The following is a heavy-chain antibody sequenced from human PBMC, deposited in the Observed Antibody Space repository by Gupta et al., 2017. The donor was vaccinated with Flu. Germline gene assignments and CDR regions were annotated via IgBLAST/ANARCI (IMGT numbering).Heavy chain of an antibody. CDR2: ISAYNGNF. Sequence: QVQLVQSRGELAKPGASVKVSCKASGFSFTTSAFTWVRQAPGQGLEWVGWISAYNGNFHLPEKFERRVTLTADASTTTAHMELRDLSSDDTAVYFCARDPRRSSSSLGLDDWGQGTLVTVSS. J-gene: IGHJ4*02. CDR3: ARDPRRSSSSLGLDD. D-gene: IGHD6-6*01. V-gene: IGHV1-18*01. CDR1: GFSFTTSA.